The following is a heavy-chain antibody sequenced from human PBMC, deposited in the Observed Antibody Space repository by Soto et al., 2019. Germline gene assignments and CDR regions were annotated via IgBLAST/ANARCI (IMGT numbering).Heavy chain of an antibody. CDR2: INPNSGGT. J-gene: IGHJ6*02. D-gene: IGHD6-13*01. CDR1: GYTFTGYY. Sequence: ASVKVSCKSSGYTFTGYYMHCVRQAPGQGLEWMGWINPNSGGTNYAQKFQGWVTMTRDTSISTAYMELSRLRSDDTAVYYCARDIAAAGTVYYGMDVWGQGTTVTVSS. V-gene: IGHV1-2*04. CDR3: ARDIAAAGTVYYGMDV.